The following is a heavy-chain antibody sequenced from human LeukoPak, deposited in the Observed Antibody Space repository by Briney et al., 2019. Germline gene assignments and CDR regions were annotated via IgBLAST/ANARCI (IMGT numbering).Heavy chain of an antibody. CDR2: VYYSGST. J-gene: IGHJ3*02. D-gene: IGHD5-24*01. CDR1: VGSISSYY. Sequence: SETLSLTCTVSVGSISSYYWSWIRQPPGKGLEWTGYVYYSGSTNYNPSLKSRVTISVDTSKNQFSLKLSSVTAEDTALYYCARACRDGYNYCAFDIWGQGTMVTVSS. CDR3: ARACRDGYNYCAFDI. V-gene: IGHV4-59*01.